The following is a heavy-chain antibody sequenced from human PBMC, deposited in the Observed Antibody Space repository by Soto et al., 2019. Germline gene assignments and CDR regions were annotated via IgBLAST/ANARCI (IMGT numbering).Heavy chain of an antibody. V-gene: IGHV1-3*05. D-gene: IGHD2-21*01. CDR2: INAGNGNT. J-gene: IGHJ4*02. CDR3: AGVDCYNGDFDY. Sequence: QVQLVQSGAEEKKPGASVKVSCKASGYTFTSYAMHWVRQAPGQRLEWMGWINAGNGNTKYSQKFQGRVTITRDTSASTAYMALSSLRSEDTAVYCCAGVDCYNGDFDYWGQGTLVTVSS. CDR1: GYTFTSYA.